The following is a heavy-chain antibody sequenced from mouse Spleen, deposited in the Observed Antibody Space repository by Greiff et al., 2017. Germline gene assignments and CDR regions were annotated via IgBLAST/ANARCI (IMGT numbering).Heavy chain of an antibody. CDR2: ISSGGGNT. J-gene: IGHJ3*01. CDR3: ARAMIGGFAY. D-gene: IGHD2-4*01. V-gene: IGHV5-9*01. Sequence: DVMLVESGGGLVKLGGSLKLSCAASGFTFSSYAMSWVRQTPEKRLEWVATISSGGGNTYYPDSVKGRFTISRDNAKNTLYLQMSSLKSEDTAMYYCARAMIGGFAYWGQGTLVTVSA. CDR1: GFTFSSYA.